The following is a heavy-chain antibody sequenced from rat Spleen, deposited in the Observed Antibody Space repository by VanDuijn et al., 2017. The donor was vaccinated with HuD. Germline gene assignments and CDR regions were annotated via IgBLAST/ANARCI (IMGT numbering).Heavy chain of an antibody. V-gene: IGHV5-25*01. CDR2: ISPSGDST. Sequence: EVQLVESGGGLVQPGRSLKLSCAASGFTFSNYDMAWVRQAPTKGLEWVASISPSGDSTYYRDSVKGRFTGTRDNAKSTLYLQMDSLRSEDTATYSCASQNWEVDYWGQGVMVTVSS. CDR1: GFTFSNYD. J-gene: IGHJ2*01. D-gene: IGHD5-1*01. CDR3: ASQNWEVDY.